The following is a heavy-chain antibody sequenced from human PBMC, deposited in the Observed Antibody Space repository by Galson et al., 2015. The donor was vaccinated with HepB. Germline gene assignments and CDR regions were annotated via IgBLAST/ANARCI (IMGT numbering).Heavy chain of an antibody. V-gene: IGHV3-33*08. J-gene: IGHJ6*02. CDR3: ARADQWFGELSRHYYYYGMDV. CDR2: IWYDGSNK. D-gene: IGHD3-10*01. CDR1: GFTFSSYG. Sequence: SLRLSCAASGFTFSSYGMHWVRQAPGKGLEWVAVIWYDGSNKYYADSVKGRFTISRDNSKNTLYLQMNSLRAEDTAVYYCARADQWFGELSRHYYYYGMDVWGQGTTVTVSS.